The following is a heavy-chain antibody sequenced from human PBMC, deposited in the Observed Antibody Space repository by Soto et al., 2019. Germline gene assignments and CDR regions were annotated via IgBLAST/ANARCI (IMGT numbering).Heavy chain of an antibody. CDR3: ARANDYKSSTFNY. CDR1: GGSISSYY. CDR2: IYYSGST. V-gene: IGHV4-59*01. D-gene: IGHD4-17*01. Sequence: SETLSLTCTVSGGSISSYYWTWIRQPPGKGLEWIGYIYYSGSTNYNPSLKSRVTMSVDTSRNQFSLRLSSVTAADTAVYYCARANDYKSSTFNYWGQGTLVTVSS. J-gene: IGHJ4*02.